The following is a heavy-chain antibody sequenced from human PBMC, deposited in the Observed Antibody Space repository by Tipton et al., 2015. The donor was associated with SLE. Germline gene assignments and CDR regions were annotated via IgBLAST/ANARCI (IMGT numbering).Heavy chain of an antibody. J-gene: IGHJ5*02. CDR3: ARDRAICTRTTGYGDNWFAP. D-gene: IGHD2-2*01. CDR1: GGSISNSDYF. V-gene: IGHV4-39*07. CDR2: IHYSGTT. Sequence: TLSLTCTVSGGSISNSDYFWGWVRQSPEKGLEWIGIIHYSGTTYYNPSLKSRVTISVDTSKNQFSLKVNSLTAADTAVYYCARDRAICTRTTGYGDNWFAPWGQGTLVTV.